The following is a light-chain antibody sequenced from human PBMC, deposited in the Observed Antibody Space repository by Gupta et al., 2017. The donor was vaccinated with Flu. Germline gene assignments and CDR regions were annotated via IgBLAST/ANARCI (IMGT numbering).Light chain of an antibody. CDR3: QQSYSVHRT. J-gene: IGKJ1*01. V-gene: IGKV1-39*01. CDR2: ASS. CDR1: RTINRY. Sequence: GDRVSITCRASRTINRYVNWYQLKPGKAPKLLIHASSNLQGGVPSRFSGSGSGTDFSLTISSLQPEDFATYYCQQSYSVHRTFGQGTKV.